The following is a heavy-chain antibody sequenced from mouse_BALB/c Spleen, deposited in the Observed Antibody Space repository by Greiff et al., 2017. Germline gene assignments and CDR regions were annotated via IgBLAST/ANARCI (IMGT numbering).Heavy chain of an antibody. Sequence: VQLQQSGPELVKPGASVKMSCKASGYTFTSYVMHWVKQKPGQGLEWIGYINPYNDGTKYNEKFKGKATLTSDKSSSTAYMELSSLTSEDSAVYYCARWGVYGYDGVYAMDYWGQGTSVTVSS. J-gene: IGHJ4*01. D-gene: IGHD2-2*01. CDR1: GYTFTSYV. CDR2: INPYNDGT. V-gene: IGHV1-14*01. CDR3: ARWGVYGYDGVYAMDY.